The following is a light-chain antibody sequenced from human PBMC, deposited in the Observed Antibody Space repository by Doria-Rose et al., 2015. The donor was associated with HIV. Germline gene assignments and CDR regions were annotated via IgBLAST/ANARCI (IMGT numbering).Light chain of an antibody. CDR3: SSYAGSDWV. J-gene: IGLJ3*02. Sequence: QSVLIQPPSASGSPGQSVTISCTGTSSDVGGYNYVSWYQQHPGEAPKLMIYEVTKRPSGVPHRFSGSKSGSTASLTVSGPQAEDEADYYCSSYAGSDWVFGGGTKLTVL. CDR1: SSDVGGYNY. CDR2: EVT. V-gene: IGLV2-8*01.